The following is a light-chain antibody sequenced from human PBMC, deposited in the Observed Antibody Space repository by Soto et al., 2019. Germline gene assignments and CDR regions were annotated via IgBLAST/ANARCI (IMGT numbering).Light chain of an antibody. CDR2: DAS. J-gene: IGKJ4*01. Sequence: EVVLTQSPATLSLSPGERATLSCRASESIGDYLAWYQQKLDQAPKLLIYDASHRAIGIPGRFSGYGSRTDFTLIISSLEPEAFAVYFCRLRSDWPPRLTFGGWTKVEI. CDR1: ESIGDY. CDR3: RLRSDWPPRLT. V-gene: IGKV3-11*01.